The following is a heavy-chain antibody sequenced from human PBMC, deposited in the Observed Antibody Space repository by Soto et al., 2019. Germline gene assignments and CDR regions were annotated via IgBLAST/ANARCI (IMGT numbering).Heavy chain of an antibody. CDR1: GYTFTSYC. D-gene: IGHD6-19*01. V-gene: IGHV1-46*01. J-gene: IGHJ4*02. CDR2: INPSGGST. CDR3: ARPGIAVAVGTLDY. Sequence: ASVKVSCKASGYTFTSYCMHWVRQATGQGLEWMGIINPSGGSTSYAQKFQGRVTMTRDTSTSTVYMELSSLRTEDTAVYYCARPGIAVAVGTLDYWGQGTLVTVSS.